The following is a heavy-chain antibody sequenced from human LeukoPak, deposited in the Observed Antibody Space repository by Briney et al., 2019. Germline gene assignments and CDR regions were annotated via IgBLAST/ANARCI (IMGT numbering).Heavy chain of an antibody. Sequence: GGSLRLSCVASGFTFSHYWMSWVRQAPGKGLEWVANIKEDGSIEDYVDSVKGRFTVSRDNAKNSLYLEMNSLRVEDTAVYYCVSQQVAPPWGQGTLDIVSS. D-gene: IGHD5-12*01. CDR2: IKEDGSIE. J-gene: IGHJ5*02. CDR1: GFTFSHYW. V-gene: IGHV3-7*01. CDR3: VSQQVAPP.